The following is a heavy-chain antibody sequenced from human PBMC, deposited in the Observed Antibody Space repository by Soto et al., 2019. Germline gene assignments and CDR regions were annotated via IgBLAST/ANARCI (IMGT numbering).Heavy chain of an antibody. D-gene: IGHD3-10*01. Sequence: GGSLSLSCAASGFAFSTHAMTWVRQAPGKGLEWVSAISRSGGSTYYADSVKGRFTISRDNSKNTLYLQMNSLRAEDTAVYYCAKDSVRYGSGTTFEYWGQGTLVTVSS. CDR2: ISRSGGST. J-gene: IGHJ4*02. CDR3: AKDSVRYGSGTTFEY. V-gene: IGHV3-23*01. CDR1: GFAFSTHA.